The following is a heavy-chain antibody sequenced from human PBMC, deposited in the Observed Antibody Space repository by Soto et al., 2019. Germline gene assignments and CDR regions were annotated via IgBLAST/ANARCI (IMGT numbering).Heavy chain of an antibody. Sequence: SQTLSLTCAISGDSVPSDTASWIWIRQSPSRGLEWLGRTYYKSKWNNDYALSVKSRITIHPDTSQNQFSLDLDSVTPEDTAVYYCVGVTLFRGMDAWGQGTPVTVSS. CDR3: VGVTLFRGMDA. J-gene: IGHJ6*02. V-gene: IGHV6-1*01. CDR2: TYYKSKWNN. CDR1: GDSVPSDTAS. D-gene: IGHD3-10*01.